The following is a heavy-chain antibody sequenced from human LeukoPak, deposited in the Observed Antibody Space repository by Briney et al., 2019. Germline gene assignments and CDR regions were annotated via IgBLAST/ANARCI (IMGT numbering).Heavy chain of an antibody. Sequence: GGSLRLSCAASGFTFSTYAMSWVRQAPGKGLEWVTSISDSGGSTYYADSVKGRFTISRDNSKNTLYLQMSSLRAEDTAVYYCARDTYYYDSSDYYSWFDPWGQGTLVTVSS. CDR2: ISDSGGST. V-gene: IGHV3-23*01. CDR3: ARDTYYYDSSDYYSWFDP. CDR1: GFTFSTYA. D-gene: IGHD3-22*01. J-gene: IGHJ5*02.